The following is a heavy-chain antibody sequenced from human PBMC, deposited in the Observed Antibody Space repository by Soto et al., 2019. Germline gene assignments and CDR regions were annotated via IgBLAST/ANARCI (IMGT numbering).Heavy chain of an antibody. CDR2: IYYSGST. Sequence: QLQLQESGPGLVKPSQTLSLTCTVSGGSISSGGYYWTWIRQHQGKGLDWIGYIYYSGSTYYNPCLRYHSTRSVDMSKNQFPLKLSSVTAAETAVYYCARSVFPWGQGTLVTVSS. V-gene: IGHV4-31*01. CDR1: GGSISSGGYY. CDR3: ARSVFP. J-gene: IGHJ5*02.